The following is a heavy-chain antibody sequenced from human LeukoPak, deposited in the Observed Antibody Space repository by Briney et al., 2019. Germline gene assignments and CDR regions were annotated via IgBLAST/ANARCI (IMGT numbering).Heavy chain of an antibody. CDR2: INHSGST. J-gene: IGHJ5*02. CDR1: GGSFSGYY. Sequence: SETLSLTCAVYGGSFSGYYWSWIRQPPGKGLEWIGEINHSGSTNYNPSLKSRVTMSVDTSKNQFSLKLSSVTAADTAVYYCARRKVRGVISFWFDPWGQGTLVTVSS. CDR3: ARRKVRGVISFWFDP. D-gene: IGHD3-10*01. V-gene: IGHV4-34*01.